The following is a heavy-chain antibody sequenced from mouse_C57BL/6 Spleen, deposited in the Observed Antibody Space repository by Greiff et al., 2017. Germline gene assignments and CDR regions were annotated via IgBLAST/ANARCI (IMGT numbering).Heavy chain of an antibody. D-gene: IGHD3-3*01. J-gene: IGHJ2*01. CDR3: ARDRDHFDY. Sequence: EVQRVESEGGLVQPGSSMKLSCTASGFTFSDYYMAWVRQVPEKGLEGVANINYDGSSTYYLDSLKSRFIISRDNAKNILYLQMSSLKSEDTATYYCARDRDHFDYWGQGTTLTVSS. V-gene: IGHV5-16*01. CDR1: GFTFSDYY. CDR2: INYDGSST.